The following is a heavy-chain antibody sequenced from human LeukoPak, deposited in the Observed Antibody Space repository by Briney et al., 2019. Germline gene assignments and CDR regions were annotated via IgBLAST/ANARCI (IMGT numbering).Heavy chain of an antibody. CDR2: IDPAGNT. CDR3: VREPSYTGTWWYPDL. D-gene: IGHD1-14*01. Sequence: GGSLRLSCVASGFTFSSYDMHWVRQATGKGREWISAIDPAGNTWYSDSVKGRFTISRENAKSSLFLQMNSLRAADTAVYYCVREPSYTGTWWYPDLWGRGTLVTVSS. J-gene: IGHJ2*01. CDR1: GFTFSSYD. V-gene: IGHV3-13*01.